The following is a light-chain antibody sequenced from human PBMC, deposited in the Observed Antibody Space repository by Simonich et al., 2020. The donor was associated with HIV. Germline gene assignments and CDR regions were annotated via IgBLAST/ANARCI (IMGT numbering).Light chain of an antibody. CDR1: QSVSSSY. CDR2: GAS. J-gene: IGKJ1*01. Sequence: EIVLTQSPGTLSLSPGERATLSCRARQSVSSSYLAWYQHQPGQAPRLLIYGASSRATGIPDRFSGSGSGTDFTLTISRLEPEDFAVYYCQQYNNWPPWTFGQGTKVEIK. V-gene: IGKV3-20*01. CDR3: QQYNNWPPWT.